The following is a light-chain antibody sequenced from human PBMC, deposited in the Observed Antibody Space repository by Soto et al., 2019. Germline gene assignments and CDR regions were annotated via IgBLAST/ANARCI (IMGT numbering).Light chain of an antibody. V-gene: IGKV1-33*01. Sequence: DIQMTQSPSSLSASVGDRITVTCQASQDISNYLTWYQQKPGRAPKLLIYGASNRATGIPARFSGSGSGTDFTLTISSLEPEDFAVYYCQQRFNWQVTFGQGTRLEIK. J-gene: IGKJ5*01. CDR2: GAS. CDR3: QQRFNWQVT. CDR1: QDISNY.